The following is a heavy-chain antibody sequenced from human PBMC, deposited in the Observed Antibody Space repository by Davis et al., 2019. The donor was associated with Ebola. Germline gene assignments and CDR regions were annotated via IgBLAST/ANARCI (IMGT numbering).Heavy chain of an antibody. CDR2: IIPIFGTA. D-gene: IGHD5-18*01. V-gene: IGHV1-69*13. CDR1: GGTFSSYA. CDR3: ATGIQRTDYYGMDV. Sequence: SLKFSCKASGGTFSSYAISWVRQAPGQGLEWMGGIIPIFGTANYAQKFQGRVTITADESTSTAYMELSSLRSEDTAVYYCATGIQRTDYYGMDVWGQGTTVTVSS. J-gene: IGHJ6*02.